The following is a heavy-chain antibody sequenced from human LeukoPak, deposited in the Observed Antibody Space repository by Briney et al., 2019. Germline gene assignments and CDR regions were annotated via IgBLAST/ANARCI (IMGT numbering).Heavy chain of an antibody. D-gene: IGHD3-10*01. Sequence: SETLSLTCIVSGDSIRSYYWTWIRQPPGKELEWIGYIDSSGSTNYNPSLKSRVTIAVDTSKNQFSLKLSSVTAADTAMYYCTRLIYYFDYWGQGTLVTVSS. CDR3: TRLIYYFDY. CDR2: IDSSGST. J-gene: IGHJ4*02. V-gene: IGHV4-59*08. CDR1: GDSIRSYY.